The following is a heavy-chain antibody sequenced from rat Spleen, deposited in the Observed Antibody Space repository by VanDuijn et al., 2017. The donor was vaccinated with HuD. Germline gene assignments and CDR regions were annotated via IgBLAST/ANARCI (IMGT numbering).Heavy chain of an antibody. Sequence: EVQLVESGGGLVQPGRSLKLSCVASGFTFNNYWMTWIRQAPGKGLEWVASITSSGGSTFYLDSVKGRFTISRDNAKSTLYLQMNSLRSEDTATYYCTREDWVLDVWGQGASVTVSS. CDR3: TREDWVLDV. D-gene: IGHD4-2*01. J-gene: IGHJ4*01. CDR1: GFTFNNYW. CDR2: ITSSGGST. V-gene: IGHV5-31*01.